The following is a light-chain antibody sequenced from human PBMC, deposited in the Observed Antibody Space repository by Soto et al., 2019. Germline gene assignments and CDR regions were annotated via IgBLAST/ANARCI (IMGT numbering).Light chain of an antibody. V-gene: IGKV1-5*01. J-gene: IGKJ1*01. Sequence: DSQMTQYTSTLSASVGDIVAIACRSSQSISSWLAWYQQKPGKAPKLLIYDASSLESGVPSRFSGSGSGTEFTLTISSLQPDDFATYYCQQYNSYSVTFGQGTKVDI. CDR3: QQYNSYSVT. CDR1: QSISSW. CDR2: DAS.